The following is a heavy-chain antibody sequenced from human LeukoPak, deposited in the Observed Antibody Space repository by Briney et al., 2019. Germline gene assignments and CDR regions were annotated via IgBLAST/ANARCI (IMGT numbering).Heavy chain of an antibody. CDR1: GFTFSSYA. CDR2: ISSNGGST. D-gene: IGHD3-10*01. J-gene: IGHJ3*02. V-gene: IGHV3-64D*06. CDR3: VKGRMVRGVHDAFDI. Sequence: GGSLRLSCSASGFTFSSYAMHWVRQAPGKGLEYVSAISSNGGSTYYADSVKGRFTISRDNSENTLYLQMSSLRAEDTAVYYCVKGRMVRGVHDAFDIWGQGTMVTVSS.